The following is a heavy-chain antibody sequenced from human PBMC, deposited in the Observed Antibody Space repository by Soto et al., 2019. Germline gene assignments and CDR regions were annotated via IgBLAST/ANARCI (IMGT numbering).Heavy chain of an antibody. J-gene: IGHJ3*02. CDR2: IYYSGST. CDR1: GGSISSYY. CDR3: ARHLRDHGGENDAFDI. D-gene: IGHD3-16*01. V-gene: IGHV4-59*08. Sequence: PSETLSLTCTVSGGSISSYYWSWIRQPPGKGLEWIGYIYYSGSTNYNPSLKSRVTISVDTSKNQFSLKLSSVTAADTAVYYCARHLRDHGGENDAFDIWGQGTMVTVSS.